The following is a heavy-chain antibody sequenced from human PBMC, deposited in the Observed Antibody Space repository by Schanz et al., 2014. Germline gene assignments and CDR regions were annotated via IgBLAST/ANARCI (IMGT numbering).Heavy chain of an antibody. J-gene: IGHJ4*02. V-gene: IGHV1-8*01. Sequence: YTFTSYDINWVRQATGQGLEWMGWMNSKTGNTGYAQRFQGRVTMTRNTCITTDYLELSSLRCGDTAFYYGTKGRTFGRCGQGTRVNV. D-gene: IGHD3-16*01. CDR2: MNSKTGNT. CDR1: YTFTSYD. CDR3: TKGRTFGR.